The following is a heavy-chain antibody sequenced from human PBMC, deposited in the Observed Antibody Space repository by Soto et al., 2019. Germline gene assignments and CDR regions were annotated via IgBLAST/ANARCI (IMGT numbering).Heavy chain of an antibody. J-gene: IGHJ4*02. Sequence: SETLSLTCTVSGGSISSGDYYWSWIRQPPGKGLEWIGYIYYSGSTYYNPSLKSRVTISVDTSKNRFSLKLSSVTAADTAVYYCARAVVYDYVWGSYRQKNYYFDYWGQGTLVTVSS. V-gene: IGHV4-30-4*01. CDR3: ARAVVYDYVWGSYRQKNYYFDY. CDR2: IYYSGST. D-gene: IGHD3-16*02. CDR1: GGSISSGDYY.